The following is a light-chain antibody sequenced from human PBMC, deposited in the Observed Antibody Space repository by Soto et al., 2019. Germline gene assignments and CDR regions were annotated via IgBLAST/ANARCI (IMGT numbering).Light chain of an antibody. CDR2: GAS. CDR3: QHYGASRWT. Sequence: EILLTQSPGTLSLSPWERATLSCRASQRVGINLAWYQQKPGQPPRLLTYGASNRATGVPDRFSGSGSGTDFTLTISRLEPEDFAMYYCQHYGASRWTFGQGTKVDI. J-gene: IGKJ1*01. V-gene: IGKV3-20*01. CDR1: QRVGIN.